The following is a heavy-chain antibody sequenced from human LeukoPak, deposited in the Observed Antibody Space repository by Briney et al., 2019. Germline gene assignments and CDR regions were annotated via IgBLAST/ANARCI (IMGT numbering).Heavy chain of an antibody. CDR2: INTNTGNP. D-gene: IGHD3-16*02. CDR3: ARTVGITFGGVIAHFDY. Sequence: GASVKVSCKASGYTFTSYAMNWVRQAPGQGLEWMGWINTNTGNPTYAQGCTGRFVFSLDTSVSTAYLQISSLKAEDTAVYYCARTVGITFGGVIAHFDYWGQGTLVTVSS. CDR1: GYTFTSYA. J-gene: IGHJ4*02. V-gene: IGHV7-4-1*02.